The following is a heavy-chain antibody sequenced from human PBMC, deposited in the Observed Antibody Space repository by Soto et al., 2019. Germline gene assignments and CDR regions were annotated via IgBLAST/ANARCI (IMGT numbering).Heavy chain of an antibody. Sequence: PSETLSLTCPVSGGSISSYNWSWIRQPPGKGLEWIGYIYYSGRSNYNPSLKSRVTISLDTSKNQFSLNLSSVTAADTAVYYCAKQYCSGGSCFYFDYWGQGRLVTVSS. CDR2: IYYSGRS. J-gene: IGHJ4*02. CDR3: AKQYCSGGSCFYFDY. V-gene: IGHV4-59*01. D-gene: IGHD2-15*01. CDR1: GGSISSYN.